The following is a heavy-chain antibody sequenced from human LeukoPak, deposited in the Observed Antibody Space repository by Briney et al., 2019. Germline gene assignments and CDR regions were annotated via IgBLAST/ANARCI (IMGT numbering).Heavy chain of an antibody. V-gene: IGHV3-64*01. CDR1: GFTFSSYA. CDR3: ARDGYNWGPELSGPDY. D-gene: IGHD1-1*01. Sequence: PGGSLRLSCAASGFTFSSYAMRWVRQAPGKGLEYVSAISSNGGSTYYANSVKGRFTISRDNSKNTLYLQMGSLRAEDMAVYYCARDGYNWGPELSGPDYWGQGTLVTVSS. CDR2: ISSNGGST. J-gene: IGHJ4*02.